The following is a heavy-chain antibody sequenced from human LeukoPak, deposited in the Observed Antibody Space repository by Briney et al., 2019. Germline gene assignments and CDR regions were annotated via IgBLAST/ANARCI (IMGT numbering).Heavy chain of an antibody. CDR2: FDPEDGET. D-gene: IGHD1-1*01. Sequence: RASVKVSCKVSGYTLTELSMHWVRQAPGKGLEWMGGFDPEDGETIYAQKFQGRVTMTEDTSTDTAYMELRSLRSEDTAMYFCATLPNFETGLDSWGQGTLVTVSS. J-gene: IGHJ4*02. V-gene: IGHV1-24*01. CDR3: ATLPNFETGLDS. CDR1: GYTLTELS.